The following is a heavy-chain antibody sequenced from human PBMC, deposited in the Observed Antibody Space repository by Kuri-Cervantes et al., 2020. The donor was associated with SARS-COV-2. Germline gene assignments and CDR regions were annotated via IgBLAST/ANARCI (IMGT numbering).Heavy chain of an antibody. CDR1: GGSISSHY. V-gene: IGHV3-74*01. CDR2: INSDGSST. D-gene: IGHD3-22*01. J-gene: IGHJ4*02. CDR3: ARDRGTSGYLSFDY. Sequence: ETLSLTCTVSGGSISSHYWSWVRQAPGKGLVWVSRINSDGSSTSYADSVKGRFTISRDNAKNTLYLQMNSLRAEDTAVYYCARDRGTSGYLSFDYWGQGTLVTVSS.